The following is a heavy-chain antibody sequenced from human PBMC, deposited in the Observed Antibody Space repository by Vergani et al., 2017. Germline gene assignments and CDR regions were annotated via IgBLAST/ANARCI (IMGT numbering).Heavy chain of an antibody. Sequence: QVQLQESGPGLVKSSETLSLTCHVFGVSVTDYNCNWIRQAPGKGLEWIGSLSTTGGATHASHNPSLKSRDSISVDTSKRQFSLRLTSVTAADSAIYYCAGDTHSWQRADRWGQGLLVSVSS. CDR1: GVSVTDYN. V-gene: IGHV4-59*02. J-gene: IGHJ5*02. CDR3: AGDTHSWQRADR. CDR2: LSTTGGA. D-gene: IGHD6-13*01.